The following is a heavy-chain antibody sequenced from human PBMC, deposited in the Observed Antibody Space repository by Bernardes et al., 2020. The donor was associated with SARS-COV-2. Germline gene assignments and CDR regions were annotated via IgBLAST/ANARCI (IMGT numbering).Heavy chain of an antibody. D-gene: IGHD3-3*01. J-gene: IGHJ4*02. CDR1: GFTFSSYW. Sequence: GGSLRLSCAASGFTFSSYWMHWVRQAPGKGLVWVSRINSDGSSTSYADSVKGRFTISRDNAKNTLYLQMNSLRAEDTAVYYCARETGYDFWSGYYTPYYFDYWGQGTLVTVSS. V-gene: IGHV3-74*01. CDR3: ARETGYDFWSGYYTPYYFDY. CDR2: INSDGSST.